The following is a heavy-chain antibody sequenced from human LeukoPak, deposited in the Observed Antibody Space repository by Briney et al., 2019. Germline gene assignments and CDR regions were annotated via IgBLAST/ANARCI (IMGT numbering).Heavy chain of an antibody. D-gene: IGHD3-10*01. J-gene: IGHJ4*02. CDR1: GDSISSSSYY. V-gene: IGHV4-39*02. CDR2: IYYSGST. Sequence: SETLSLTCTVSGDSISSSSYYWGWLRQPPGKGLEWIGSIYYSGSTYYNPSLKSRVTISVDTSKNQFSLKLSSVTAADTAVYYCARDGSGSYFSFGYWGQGTLVTVSS. CDR3: ARDGSGSYFSFGY.